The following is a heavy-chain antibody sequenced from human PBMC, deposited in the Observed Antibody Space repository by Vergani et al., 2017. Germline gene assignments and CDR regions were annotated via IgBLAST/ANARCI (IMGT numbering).Heavy chain of an antibody. D-gene: IGHD2-15*01. CDR3: ARRRCTGEGRGGRCDGEDFQD. CDR1: VGTFSSYA. CDR2: IIPIFGTA. J-gene: IGHJ1*01. V-gene: IGHV1-69*13. Sequence: QVQPVQSGAEVKKPGSSVKVSCKASVGTFSSYAISWVRQAPGQGLEWMGRIIPIFGTANYAQKFQGRVTITADESTSTAYVELSSLRSEDTAVYYCARRRCTGEGRGGRCDGEDFQDWGKGSLVT.